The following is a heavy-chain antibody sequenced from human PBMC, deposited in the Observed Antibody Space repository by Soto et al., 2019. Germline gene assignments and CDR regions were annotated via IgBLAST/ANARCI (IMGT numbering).Heavy chain of an antibody. CDR3: ARASGHDYGDFHFDY. D-gene: IGHD4-17*01. J-gene: IGHJ4*02. CDR2: IRDSGART. CDR1: GFTFSKYA. V-gene: IGHV3-23*01. Sequence: QPGGSLRLSCAASGFTFSKYAMTWVRQAPGKGLEWVSVIRDSGARTYYADSVKGRFTISRDNSKNTLYLQMNSLRAEDTAVYYCARASGHDYGDFHFDYWGQGTLVTVSS.